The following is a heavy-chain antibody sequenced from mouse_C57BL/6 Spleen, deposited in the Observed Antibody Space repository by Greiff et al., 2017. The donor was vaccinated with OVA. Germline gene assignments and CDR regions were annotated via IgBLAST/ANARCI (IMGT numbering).Heavy chain of an antibody. Sequence: EVNVVESGGGLVQSGRSLRLSCATSGFTFSDFYMEWVRQAPGKGLEWIAASRNKANDYTTEYSASVKGRFIVSRDTSQSILYLQMNALRAEDTAIYYCARAPHYYGSSWGYFDVWGTGTTVTVSS. CDR3: ARAPHYYGSSWGYFDV. CDR2: SRNKANDYTT. D-gene: IGHD1-1*01. V-gene: IGHV7-1*01. J-gene: IGHJ1*03. CDR1: GFTFSDFY.